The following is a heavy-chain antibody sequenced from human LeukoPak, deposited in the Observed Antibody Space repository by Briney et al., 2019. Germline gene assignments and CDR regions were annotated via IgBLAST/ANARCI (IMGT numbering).Heavy chain of an antibody. J-gene: IGHJ4*02. CDR3: ARDVKSDSSGYSDY. D-gene: IGHD3-22*01. V-gene: IGHV4-30-4*08. Sequence: SQXLSLTCTVSGGSISSGDYYWSWLRQPPGKGLEWVCYIYYSGTTYYNPSLKSRVTISVDTSKNHFSLKLSSVTAADTAVYYCARDVKSDSSGYSDYWGQGTLVTVSS. CDR1: GGSISSGDYY. CDR2: IYYSGTT.